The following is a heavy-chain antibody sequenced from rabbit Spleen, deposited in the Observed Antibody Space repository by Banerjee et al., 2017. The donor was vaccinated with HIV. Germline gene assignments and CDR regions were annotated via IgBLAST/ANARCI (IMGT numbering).Heavy chain of an antibody. D-gene: IGHD1-1*01. CDR1: GFSFSTRYY. J-gene: IGHJ6*01. V-gene: IGHV1S40*01. Sequence: QSLEESGGDLVKPGASLTLTCTASGFSFSTRYYMCWVRQAPGKGLEWIACIDAGSSGDTYYASWAKGRFTISETSSTTVTLQVTRLTAADTATYFCARDTSSSFSSYGMDLWGPGTLVTVS. CDR2: IDAGSSGDT. CDR3: ARDTSSSFSSYGMDL.